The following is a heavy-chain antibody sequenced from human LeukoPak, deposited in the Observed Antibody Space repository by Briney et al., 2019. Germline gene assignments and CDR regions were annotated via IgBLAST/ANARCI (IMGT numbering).Heavy chain of an antibody. J-gene: IGHJ4*02. D-gene: IGHD2-2*01. V-gene: IGHV3-11*01. CDR2: ISSSGSTI. Sequence: GGSLRLSCAASGFTFSDYYMSWIRQAPGKGLEWVSYISSSGSTIYYADSVKGRFTISRDNAKNPLYLQMNSLRAEDTAVYYCARSADYQPLLYLGYWGQGTLVTVSS. CDR1: GFTFSDYY. CDR3: ARSADYQPLLYLGY.